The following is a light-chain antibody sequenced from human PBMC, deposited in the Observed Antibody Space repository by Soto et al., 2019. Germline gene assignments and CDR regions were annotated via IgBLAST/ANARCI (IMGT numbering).Light chain of an antibody. Sequence: EIVMTQSPATLSVSPGKRATLSCRASQSVSSNLTWYQQKPGQAPRLLIYGASTRATGIPARFSGSGSGTEFTLTISSLQSEDFAVYYCQQYNNWPPPLTFGGGTKVEIK. J-gene: IGKJ4*01. V-gene: IGKV3-15*01. CDR3: QQYNNWPPPLT. CDR2: GAS. CDR1: QSVSSN.